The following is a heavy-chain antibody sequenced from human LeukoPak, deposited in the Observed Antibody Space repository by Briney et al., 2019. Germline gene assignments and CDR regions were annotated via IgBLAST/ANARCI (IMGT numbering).Heavy chain of an antibody. CDR3: AKRAGRDYYDSSGYYYFDY. D-gene: IGHD3-22*01. CDR2: ISGSGGST. V-gene: IGHV3-23*01. CDR1: GFTFSSYA. J-gene: IGHJ4*02. Sequence: PGGTLRLSCAASGFTFSSYAMSWVRQAPGKGLEWVSAISGSGGSTYYADSVKGRFTISRDNSKNTLYLQMNSLRAEDTAVYYCAKRAGRDYYDSSGYYYFDYWGQGTLVTVSS.